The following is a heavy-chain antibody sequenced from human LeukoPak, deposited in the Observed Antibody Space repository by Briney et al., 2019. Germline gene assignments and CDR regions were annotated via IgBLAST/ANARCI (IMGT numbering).Heavy chain of an antibody. J-gene: IGHJ4*02. V-gene: IGHV3-23*01. D-gene: IGHD1-14*01. CDR1: GFTFSSYA. CDR3: AKGPLGDHGVDY. Sequence: PGGSLRLSCAASGFTFSSYALSWVRQAPGKGLEWVSTISGSGGSTYYADSVKGRFTISRDNSKNTLYLQMNSLRAEDTAVYYCAKGPLGDHGVDYLGQGTLVTVSS. CDR2: ISGSGGST.